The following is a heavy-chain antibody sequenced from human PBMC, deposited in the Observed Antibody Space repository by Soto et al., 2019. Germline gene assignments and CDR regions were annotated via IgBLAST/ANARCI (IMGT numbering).Heavy chain of an antibody. CDR2: IYQSGST. J-gene: IGHJ4*02. D-gene: IGHD3-10*01. CDR3: ATGGSGSYYVY. V-gene: IGHV4-30-2*01. Sequence: QLQLQESGSGLVKPSQTLSLTCAVSGGSISSGGYSWSWIRQPPGKGLEWIGYIYQSGSTYFNPSLKSRVTISVDRSKNKVSLKLSSVTAEDTAVYYCATGGSGSYYVYWGQGTLVTVSS. CDR1: GGSISSGGYS.